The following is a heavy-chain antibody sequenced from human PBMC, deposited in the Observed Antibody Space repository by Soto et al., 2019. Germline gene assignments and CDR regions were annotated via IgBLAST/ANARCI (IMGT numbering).Heavy chain of an antibody. J-gene: IGHJ6*02. V-gene: IGHV1-18*04. Sequence: QVQLVQSGAEVKKPGASVKVSCKASGYTFTSYGISWVRQAPGQGLEWMGWISAYNGNTNYARKLQGRVTMTTDTSTSTAYMELRSLRSDDTAVYYCARDRPDILTGWRYYYYYGMDVWGQGTTVTVSS. CDR3: ARDRPDILTGWRYYYYYGMDV. CDR1: GYTFTSYG. CDR2: ISAYNGNT. D-gene: IGHD3-9*01.